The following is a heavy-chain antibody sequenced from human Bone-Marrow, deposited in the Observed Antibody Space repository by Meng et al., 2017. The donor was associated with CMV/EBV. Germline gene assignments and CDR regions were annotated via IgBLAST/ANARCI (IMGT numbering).Heavy chain of an antibody. J-gene: IGHJ6*02. CDR2: ISGSGGST. V-gene: IGHV3-23*01. D-gene: IGHD1-26*01. Sequence: GESLKISCAASGFTFSSYAMSWVRQAPGKGLEWVSAISGSGGSTYYADSVKGRFTISRDNSKNTLYLQMNSLRAEDTAVYYCAKDHIVGATRYYYGMDVWGPGTTITVSS. CDR1: GFTFSSYA. CDR3: AKDHIVGATRYYYGMDV.